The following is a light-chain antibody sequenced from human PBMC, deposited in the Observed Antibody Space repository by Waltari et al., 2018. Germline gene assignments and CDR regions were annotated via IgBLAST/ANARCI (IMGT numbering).Light chain of an antibody. J-gene: IGLJ2*01. CDR2: EVT. CDR3: CSYAGRITFVV. Sequence: QSALTQHASVSGSPGQSITISCTGTNSDVGSYNHVSWYQQHPGKAPKLMIFEVTKRPSGVPHPSSGSKSGNTASLTICGLQAEYEAGYYCCSYAGRITFVVFGGGTKVTVL. V-gene: IGLV2-23*02. CDR1: NSDVGSYNH.